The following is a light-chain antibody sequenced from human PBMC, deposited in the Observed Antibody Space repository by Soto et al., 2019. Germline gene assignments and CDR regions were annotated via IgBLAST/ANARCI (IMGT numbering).Light chain of an antibody. J-gene: IGKJ1*01. CDR2: DAS. Sequence: DIQMTQSPSTLTASVGDRVTITCRASQSISSWLAWDQQKPGKAPKLLIYDASSLETGVPSRFSGSGSGAEFTLTISSLQPDDFATYYCQQYNSYAWTFGQGTKVGI. V-gene: IGKV1-5*01. CDR3: QQYNSYAWT. CDR1: QSISSW.